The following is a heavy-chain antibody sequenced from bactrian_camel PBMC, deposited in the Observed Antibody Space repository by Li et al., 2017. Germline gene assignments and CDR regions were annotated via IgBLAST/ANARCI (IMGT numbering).Heavy chain of an antibody. CDR1: EYTIDNYA. Sequence: VQLVESGGGSVQAGGSLRLSCHASEYTIDNYAMGWFRRQAPNRAPEGLAALDNDGTISYADSVKGRFTISRDNAKNTLYLQMNSLKSEDTALYYCAAAVGGTGPSWDYWGQGTQVTVS. V-gene: IGHV3S42*01. CDR3: AAAVGGTGPSWDY. J-gene: IGHJ4*01. CDR2: LDNDGTI. D-gene: IGHD5*01.